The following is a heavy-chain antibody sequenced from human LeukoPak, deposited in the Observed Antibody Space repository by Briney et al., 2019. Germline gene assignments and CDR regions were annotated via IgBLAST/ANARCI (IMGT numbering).Heavy chain of an antibody. Sequence: PGGSLRLSCAASGFTFSSYAMHWVRQAPGKGLEWVAVISYDGSNKYYADSVKGRFTISRDNSKNTLYLQMNSLRAEDTAVYYCAKDRTEQRDSSSWYFDYWGQGTLVTVSS. CDR1: GFTFSSYA. D-gene: IGHD6-13*01. CDR3: AKDRTEQRDSSSWYFDY. J-gene: IGHJ4*02. V-gene: IGHV3-30-3*01. CDR2: ISYDGSNK.